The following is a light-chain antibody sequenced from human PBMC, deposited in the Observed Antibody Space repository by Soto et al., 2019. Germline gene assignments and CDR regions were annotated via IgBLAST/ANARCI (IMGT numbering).Light chain of an antibody. CDR2: KAS. CDR3: QQYSSYPLT. Sequence: DIQMTQSPSTLSASVGDRVTITCRASQSISSWLAWYQQKPGKAPRLLVYKASSLESGVPSRFIGSGSGTEFTLTISSLQPDDFATYYCQQYSSYPLTFGGGTKVEIK. V-gene: IGKV1-5*03. CDR1: QSISSW. J-gene: IGKJ4*01.